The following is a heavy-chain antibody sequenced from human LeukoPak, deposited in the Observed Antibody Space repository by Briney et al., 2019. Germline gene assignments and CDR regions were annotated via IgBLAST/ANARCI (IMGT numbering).Heavy chain of an antibody. CDR2: INAGNGNT. CDR3: AGGTKYFDWLLNY. D-gene: IGHD3-9*01. CDR1: GYTFTSYA. J-gene: IGHJ4*02. V-gene: IGHV1-3*01. Sequence: ASVKVSCKASGYTFTSYAMHWVRQAPGQRLEWMGWINAGNGNTKYSQKFQGRVTITRDTSASTAYMELSSLRSEDTAVYYCAGGTKYFDWLLNYWGQGTLVTVSS.